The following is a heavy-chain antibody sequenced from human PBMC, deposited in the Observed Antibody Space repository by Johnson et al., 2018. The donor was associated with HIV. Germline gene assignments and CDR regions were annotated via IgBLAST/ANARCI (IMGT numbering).Heavy chain of an antibody. CDR1: GFTFSSYW. J-gene: IGHJ3*01. V-gene: IGHV3-7*01. Sequence: VQLVESGGGLVQPGGSLRLSCVASGFTFSSYWMSWVRQVPGKAPEWVANIKRDGGEKYYVDSVKGRFTISRDNAKNSLYLQMNSLRVEDTAMYYCARDGPWLQSQRDAFDVWGQGTMVIVSS. CDR2: IKRDGGEK. D-gene: IGHD5-24*01. CDR3: ARDGPWLQSQRDAFDV.